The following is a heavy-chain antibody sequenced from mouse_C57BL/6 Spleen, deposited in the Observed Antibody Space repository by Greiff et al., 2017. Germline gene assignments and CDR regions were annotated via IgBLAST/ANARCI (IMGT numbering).Heavy chain of an antibody. J-gene: IGHJ2*01. CDR3: TRGDYGNYGFDY. Sequence: EVMLVESGEGLVKPGGSLKLSCAASGFTFSSYAMSWVRQTPEKRLEWVAYISSGGDYIYYADTVKGRFTISRDNARNTLYLQMSSLKSEDTAMYYCTRGDYGNYGFDYWGQGTTLTVSS. V-gene: IGHV5-9-1*02. CDR2: ISSGGDYI. D-gene: IGHD2-1*01. CDR1: GFTFSSYA.